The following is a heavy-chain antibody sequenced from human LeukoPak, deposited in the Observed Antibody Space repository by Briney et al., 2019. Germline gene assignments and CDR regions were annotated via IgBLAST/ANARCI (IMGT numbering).Heavy chain of an antibody. D-gene: IGHD4-23*01. CDR3: AGRSTAVTHDALDV. CDR1: DNTFTSYW. CDR2: IDPSDSYT. Sequence: GESLKISCKGSDNTFTSYWINWVRQMPGKGLELVGRIDPSDSYTTYSPSFQGHVSFSVDKSINTAYLQWSGLKASDTAIYYCAGRSTAVTHDALDVWGQGTMVTVSS. V-gene: IGHV5-10-1*01. J-gene: IGHJ3*01.